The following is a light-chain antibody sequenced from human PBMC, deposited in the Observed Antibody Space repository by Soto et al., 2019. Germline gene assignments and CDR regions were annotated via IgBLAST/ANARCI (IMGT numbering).Light chain of an antibody. V-gene: IGLV1-51*01. Sequence: QSVLTQPPSVSAAPGQRVSISCSGGSSNIGKNSVSWYQQLPATAPKLLIYDDHQRPSGTPDRFSASKSGTSATLDITGLQPADEADYYCATWDLTLSAGVLFGGGTKVTVL. CDR3: ATWDLTLSAGVL. CDR1: SSNIGKNS. CDR2: DDH. J-gene: IGLJ2*01.